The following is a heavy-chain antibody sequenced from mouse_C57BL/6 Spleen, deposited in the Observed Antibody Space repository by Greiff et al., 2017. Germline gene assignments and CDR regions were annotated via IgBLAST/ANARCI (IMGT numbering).Heavy chain of an antibody. D-gene: IGHD1-1*01. V-gene: IGHV1-55*01. CDR2: IYPGSGST. Sequence: QVQLQQSGAELVKPGASVKMSCKASGYTFTSYWITWVKQRPGQGLEWIGDIYPGSGSTNYNEKFKSKATLTVDTSSSTAYMQLSSLTSEDSAVYYCACYGSSFLLGYWGQGTTLTVSS. CDR1: GYTFTSYW. CDR3: ACYGSSFLLGY. J-gene: IGHJ2*01.